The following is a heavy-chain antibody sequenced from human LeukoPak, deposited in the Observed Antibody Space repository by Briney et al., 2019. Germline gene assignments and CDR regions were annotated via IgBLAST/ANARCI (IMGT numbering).Heavy chain of an antibody. Sequence: GGSLGLSCAASGFTVSSNYMSWVRQAPGKGLEWVSVIYSGGSTYYADSVKGRFTISRDNSKNTLYLQMNSLRAEDTAVYYCARYRRSWSGGFYFDKRGQETLVP. CDR3: ARYRRSWSGGFYFDK. CDR2: IYSGGST. J-gene: IGHJ4*02. CDR1: GFTVSSNY. V-gene: IGHV3-66*02. D-gene: IGHD3-16*01.